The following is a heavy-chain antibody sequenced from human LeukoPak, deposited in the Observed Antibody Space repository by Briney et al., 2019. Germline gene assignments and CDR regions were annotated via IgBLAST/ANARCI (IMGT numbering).Heavy chain of an antibody. D-gene: IGHD5-18*01. CDR3: ARDSARGYSYGYNPFDI. V-gene: IGHV1-18*01. Sequence: ASVEVSCKASGYNFRNYGIGWVRQAPRQGLEWMGWITAGNGNTNYAQKVQGRVTMTTDTSTRTAYMELRSLRSDDTAVYFWARDSARGYSYGYNPFDIWGQGTMVTVSS. J-gene: IGHJ3*02. CDR2: ITAGNGNT. CDR1: GYNFRNYG.